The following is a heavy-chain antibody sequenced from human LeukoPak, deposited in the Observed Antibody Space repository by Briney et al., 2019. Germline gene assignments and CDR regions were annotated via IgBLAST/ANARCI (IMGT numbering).Heavy chain of an antibody. CDR1: GGSFSGYY. J-gene: IGHJ5*02. Sequence: SETLSLTCAVYGGSFSGYYWSWIRQPPGKGLEWIGEINHSGSTNYNPSLKSRVTISVDTSKNQFYLKLSSVTAADTAVYYCARRQTYSSSSGRRGWFDPWGQGTLVTVSS. CDR2: INHSGST. CDR3: ARRQTYSSSSGRRGWFDP. V-gene: IGHV4-34*01. D-gene: IGHD6-6*01.